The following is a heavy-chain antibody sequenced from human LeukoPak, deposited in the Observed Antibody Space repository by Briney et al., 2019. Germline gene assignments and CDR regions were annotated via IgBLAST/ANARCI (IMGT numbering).Heavy chain of an antibody. Sequence: GGSLRLSCAASGFTFNNAWMNWVRQAPGKGLEWVGRSKSKNVGGTTDYAAPVKGRFTISRDDSKNTVYLQMNSLRAEDTAVYYCAKDLGYCSGGSCYRDYFDYWGQGTLVTVSS. CDR1: GFTFNNAW. CDR2: SKSKNVGGTT. CDR3: AKDLGYCSGGSCYRDYFDY. V-gene: IGHV3-15*01. J-gene: IGHJ4*02. D-gene: IGHD2-15*01.